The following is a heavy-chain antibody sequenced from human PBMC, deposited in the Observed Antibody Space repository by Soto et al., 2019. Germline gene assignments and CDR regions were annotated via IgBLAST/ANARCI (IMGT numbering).Heavy chain of an antibody. Sequence: GGSLRLSCAASGSTFSSYSMNWVRQAPGKGLEWVSSISSSSSYIYYADSVKGRFTISRDNAKNSLYLQMNSLRAEDTAVYYCARDIVVVPAAKNDYWGQGTLVTVSS. V-gene: IGHV3-21*01. J-gene: IGHJ4*02. CDR2: ISSSSSYI. D-gene: IGHD2-2*01. CDR1: GSTFSSYS. CDR3: ARDIVVVPAAKNDY.